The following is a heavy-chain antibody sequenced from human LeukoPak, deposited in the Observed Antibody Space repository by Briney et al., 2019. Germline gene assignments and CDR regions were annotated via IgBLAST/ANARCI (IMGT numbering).Heavy chain of an antibody. CDR3: ANTVYYYGSGSTFDY. V-gene: IGHV3-23*01. D-gene: IGHD3-10*01. CDR1: GFTFSSYA. J-gene: IGHJ4*02. Sequence: GGSLRLSCAASGFTFSSYAMSWVRQAPGKGLEWVSAISGSGGSTYYADSVKGRFTISRDNSKNTLYLQMNSLRAEDTAVYYCANTVYYYGSGSTFDYWGQGTLVTVSS. CDR2: ISGSGGST.